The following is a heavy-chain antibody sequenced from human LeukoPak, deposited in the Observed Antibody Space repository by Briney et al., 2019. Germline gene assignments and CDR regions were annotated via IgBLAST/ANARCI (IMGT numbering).Heavy chain of an antibody. CDR1: GGTFSSYA. Sequence: SVKVSYKASGGTFSSYAISWVRQAPGQGLEWMGGIIPIFGTANYAQKFQGRVTITADESTSTAYMELSSLRSEDTAVYYCARTAPIAVAGTVYDAFDIWGQGTMVTVSS. CDR3: ARTAPIAVAGTVYDAFDI. CDR2: IIPIFGTA. D-gene: IGHD6-19*01. V-gene: IGHV1-69*01. J-gene: IGHJ3*02.